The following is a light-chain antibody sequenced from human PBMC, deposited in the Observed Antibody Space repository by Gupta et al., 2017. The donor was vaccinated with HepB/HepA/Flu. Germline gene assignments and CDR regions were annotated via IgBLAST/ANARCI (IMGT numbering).Light chain of an antibody. Sequence: QSVLTQSPSVSGTPGQRVTISCSGSSSNVARNNVNWYQQVPGTAPKLLIYDNDERPSGVPDRFSGSKAGTSAFLAISGLQAEDEADYYGAAWDTSLNVGVFGGGTKLTVL. CDR2: DND. V-gene: IGLV1-44*01. CDR3: AAWDTSLNVGV. J-gene: IGLJ3*02. CDR1: SSNVARNN.